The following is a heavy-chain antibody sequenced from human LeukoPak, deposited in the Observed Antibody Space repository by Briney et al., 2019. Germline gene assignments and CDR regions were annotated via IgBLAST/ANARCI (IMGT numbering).Heavy chain of an antibody. CDR2: ISASGSYI. Sequence: GGSLRLSCAASGFTFDTYRMNWVRQAPGKGLEWVSSISASGSYIYYADSLKGRLTISRDNTKNSLFLQMNSLRAEDTAVHYCARDSPGTTASDYWGQGTLVTVSS. V-gene: IGHV3-21*01. CDR3: ARDSPGTTASDY. D-gene: IGHD1-1*01. J-gene: IGHJ4*02. CDR1: GFTFDTYR.